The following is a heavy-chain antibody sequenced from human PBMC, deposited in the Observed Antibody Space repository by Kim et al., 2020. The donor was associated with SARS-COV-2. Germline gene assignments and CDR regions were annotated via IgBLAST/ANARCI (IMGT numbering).Heavy chain of an antibody. V-gene: IGHV4-4*02. CDR3: ARNRQQLVAPFDS. CDR1: GASISSSDW. CDR2: ISHSGST. Sequence: SETLSLTCAVSGASISSSDWWSWVRQPPGKGLEWIGEISHSGSTNYSPSLKSRLTISLDKSKNHFSLDVTSVTAADTAVYYCARNRQQLVAPFDSWGPGTVVTVSS. J-gene: IGHJ4*02. D-gene: IGHD6-13*01.